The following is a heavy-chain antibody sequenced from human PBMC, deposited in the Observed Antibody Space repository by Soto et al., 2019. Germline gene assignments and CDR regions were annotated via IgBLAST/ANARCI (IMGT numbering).Heavy chain of an antibody. CDR1: GFTFSNAW. D-gene: IGHD3-10*01. CDR3: ARGAASPNYYYYMDV. Sequence: GGSLRLSCAASGFTFSNAWINWVRQAPGKGLEWVSGINWNSGIIAYADSVEGRFTISRDNAKNSLYLQMNSLRAEDTALYYCARGAASPNYYYYMDVWGKGTTVTVSS. CDR2: INWNSGII. J-gene: IGHJ6*03. V-gene: IGHV3-20*04.